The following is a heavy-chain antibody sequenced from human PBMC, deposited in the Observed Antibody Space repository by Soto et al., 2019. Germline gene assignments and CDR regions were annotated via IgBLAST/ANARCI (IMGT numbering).Heavy chain of an antibody. CDR1: GFTFSDYY. V-gene: IGHV3-11*05. CDR2: ISSSSSYT. CDR3: ARAFIGEPSPFDY. Sequence: QVPLVESGGGLVQPGGSLRLSCAASGFTFSDYYMSWIRQAPGKGLEWVSYISSSSSYTNYADSVKGRFTISRDNDKNSLYLQMNSLRAEDTAVYYCARAFIGEPSPFDYWGQGTLVTVSS. J-gene: IGHJ4*02. D-gene: IGHD3-10*01.